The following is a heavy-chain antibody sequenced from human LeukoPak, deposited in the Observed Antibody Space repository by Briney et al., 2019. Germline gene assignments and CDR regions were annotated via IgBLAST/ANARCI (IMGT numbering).Heavy chain of an antibody. CDR3: ARARVSVSPSFDY. Sequence: GASVKVSCKASGYTFTGHYIHWVRQAPGQGLEWMGRINPNSGDTNYAQKFQGRVTVTRDTSISTAYMELIRLTYDDTAVYYCARARVSVSPSFDYCGQGTLVTVSS. J-gene: IGHJ4*02. CDR1: GYTFTGHY. V-gene: IGHV1-2*06. D-gene: IGHD6-6*01. CDR2: INPNSGDT.